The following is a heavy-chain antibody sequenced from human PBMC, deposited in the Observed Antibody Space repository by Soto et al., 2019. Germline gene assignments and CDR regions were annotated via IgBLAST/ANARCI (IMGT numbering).Heavy chain of an antibody. D-gene: IGHD6-13*01. V-gene: IGHV3-30*18. CDR1: GFTFSSYG. CDR2: ISYDGSNK. J-gene: IGHJ4*02. Sequence: PGGALRLSCAASGFTFSSYGMHWVLQAPGKGLEWVAVISYDGSNKYYADSVKGRFTISRDNSKNTLYLQMNSLRAEDTAVYYCAKERASIAAAGTLDYWGQGTLVTVSS. CDR3: AKERASIAAAGTLDY.